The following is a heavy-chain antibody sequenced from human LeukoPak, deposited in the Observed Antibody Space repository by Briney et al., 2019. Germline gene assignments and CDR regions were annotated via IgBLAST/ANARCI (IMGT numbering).Heavy chain of an antibody. D-gene: IGHD3-16*01. CDR3: AKSLMYDYVWGSLGLEEFPRKENYYMDV. CDR1: GGSFSGYY. Sequence: SETLSLTCAVYGGSFSGYYWSWIRQPPGKGLEWIGEINHSGSTNYNPSLKSRVTISVDTSKNQFSLKLSSVTAADTAVYYCAKSLMYDYVWGSLGLEEFPRKENYYMDVWGKGTTVTVSS. CDR2: INHSGST. V-gene: IGHV4-34*01. J-gene: IGHJ6*03.